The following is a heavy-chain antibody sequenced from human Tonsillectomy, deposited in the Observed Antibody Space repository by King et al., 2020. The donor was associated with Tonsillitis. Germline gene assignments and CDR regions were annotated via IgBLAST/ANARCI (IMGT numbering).Heavy chain of an antibody. V-gene: IGHV4-61*08. J-gene: IGHJ4*02. CDR1: GGSVSSGGYS. Sequence: QLQESGPGLLKPSETLSLTCTVSGGSVSSGGYSWSWIRQPPGKGLEWIGYVYYSGSTNYNPSHKSRVTISVDTSKDQFSLRLTSVTAADTAVYYCARAGLRCRGYSYYFASWGQGTLVTVSS. CDR3: ARAGLRCRGYSYYFAS. CDR2: VYYSGST. D-gene: IGHD4-17*01.